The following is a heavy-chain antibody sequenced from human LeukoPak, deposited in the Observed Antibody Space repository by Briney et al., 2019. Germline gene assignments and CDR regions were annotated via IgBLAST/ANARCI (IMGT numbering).Heavy chain of an antibody. CDR2: IHPNSGGT. V-gene: IGHV1-2*02. D-gene: IGHD3-3*01. CDR3: ARVFNDFWKQPGDAVDI. CDR1: GYTFTVYY. J-gene: IGHJ3*02. Sequence: ASVKVSCTASGYTFTVYYMHWVRHAPGQGLEWMGWIHPNSGGTTYAKNFHERVTMTTDTCISTAYMELISPRSDATAVSYCARVFNDFWKQPGDAVDIWGRGTMVIV.